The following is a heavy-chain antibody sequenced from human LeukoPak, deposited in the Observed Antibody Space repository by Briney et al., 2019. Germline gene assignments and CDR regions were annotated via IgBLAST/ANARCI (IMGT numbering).Heavy chain of an antibody. CDR1: GGTFSSYA. Sequence: SVKVSCEASGGTFSSYAISWVRQAPGQGLEWMGGIIPIFGTANYAQKFQGRVTITADESTSTAYMELSSLRSEDTAVYYCASSPVTWIQLWFGYWGQGTLVTVSS. CDR2: IIPIFGTA. J-gene: IGHJ4*02. V-gene: IGHV1-69*13. CDR3: ASSPVTWIQLWFGY. D-gene: IGHD5-18*01.